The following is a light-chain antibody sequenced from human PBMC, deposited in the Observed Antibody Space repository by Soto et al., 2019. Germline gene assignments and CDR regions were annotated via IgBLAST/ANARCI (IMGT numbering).Light chain of an antibody. Sequence: EFVLTQSPGTLSLSPGERATLSCRASQTVRNNCLAWYQQKPGQAPRLLIYDASSRAPGIPDRFSGGGSGTDFTLTISRLEPEDFAVYYCQQFSSYPLTFGGGTKVEIK. CDR3: QQFSSYPLT. J-gene: IGKJ4*01. CDR2: DAS. V-gene: IGKV3-20*01. CDR1: QTVRNNC.